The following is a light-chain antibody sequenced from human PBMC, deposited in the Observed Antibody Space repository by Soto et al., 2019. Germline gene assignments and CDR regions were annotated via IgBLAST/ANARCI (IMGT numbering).Light chain of an antibody. CDR3: QQYHSDPIT. V-gene: IGKV4-1*01. Sequence: DFVMTQSPDSLAVSLGERATINCKASQSVLSNSNNMNYLAWFQQKSGQPPKLLIYWASTRRSGVPDRFSGSGSATDFTLTISSLQAEDVAVYYCQQYHSDPITFGQGTRLEMK. J-gene: IGKJ5*01. CDR2: WAS. CDR1: QSVLSNSNNMNY.